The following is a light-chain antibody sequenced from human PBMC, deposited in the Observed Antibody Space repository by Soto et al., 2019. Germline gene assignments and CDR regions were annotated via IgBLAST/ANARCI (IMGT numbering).Light chain of an antibody. CDR1: SSYIGARYG. J-gene: IGLJ3*02. V-gene: IGLV1-40*01. CDR3: HSFDSSLRGWV. CDR2: GNN. Sequence: QSVLTQPHSVAGSPGQRVTISCIGSSSYIGARYGVLWYRHLPGTDPKLRIYGNNNRPAGVPDRFSGSKSGASATLAITGLQAEDEADYYCHSFDSSLRGWVFGGGTKLT.